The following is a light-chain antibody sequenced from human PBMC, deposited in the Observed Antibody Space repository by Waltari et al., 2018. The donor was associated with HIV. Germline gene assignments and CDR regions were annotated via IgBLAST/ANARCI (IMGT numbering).Light chain of an antibody. Sequence: QSALTQPPSASGSPGQSVTISCTGTSSDVGGYNYVSWYQQHPGKAPKLMIYEVSKRPSGVPDRCSGSKAGNTASLTFSGLQAEDEADYYCSSYAGSNNFGVFGGGTKLTVL. CDR1: SSDVGGYNY. CDR2: EVS. J-gene: IGLJ2*01. CDR3: SSYAGSNNFGV. V-gene: IGLV2-8*01.